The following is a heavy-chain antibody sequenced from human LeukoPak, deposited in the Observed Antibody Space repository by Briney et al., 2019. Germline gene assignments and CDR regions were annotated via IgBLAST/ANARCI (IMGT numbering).Heavy chain of an antibody. CDR3: ATYCSSANCYIWGYYFDY. J-gene: IGHJ4*02. V-gene: IGHV1-69*13. D-gene: IGHD2-2*01. CDR2: IIPIFGTA. CDR1: GYTFTNYH. Sequence: SVKVSCKASGYTFTNYHLHWVQQAPGRGLEWMGGIIPIFGTANYAQKFQGRVTITADESTSTAYMELSSLRSEDTAIYYCATYCSSANCYIWGYYFDYWGQGTLVTVSS.